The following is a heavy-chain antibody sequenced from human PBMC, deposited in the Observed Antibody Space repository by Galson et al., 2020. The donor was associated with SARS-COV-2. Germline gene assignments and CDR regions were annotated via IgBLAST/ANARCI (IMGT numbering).Heavy chain of an antibody. CDR3: ARGDSSYYYDSSKRAPSHYYYMDV. Sequence: GESLKISCAASGFTFSSYDMHWVRQATGKGLEWVSAIGTAGDTYYPGSVKGRFTISRENAKNSLYLQMNSLRAGDTAVYYCARGDSSYYYDSSKRAPSHYYYMDVWGKGTTVTVSS. CDR1: GFTFSSYD. V-gene: IGHV3-13*01. D-gene: IGHD3-22*01. J-gene: IGHJ6*03. CDR2: IGTAGDT.